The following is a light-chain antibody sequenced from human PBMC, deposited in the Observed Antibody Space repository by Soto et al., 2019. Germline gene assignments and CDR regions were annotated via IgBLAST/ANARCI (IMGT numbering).Light chain of an antibody. CDR1: QSVTNS. J-gene: IGKJ4*01. Sequence: EIVLTQSPATLSLSPGERATLSCRASQSVTNSLAWYQQKPGQAPRLLVYGASTRATGIPVRFSGSGSGTEFTLTISSLQSEDFAVYYCQQRVNWLTFGGGTKVDIK. CDR3: QQRVNWLT. CDR2: GAS. V-gene: IGKV3-11*01.